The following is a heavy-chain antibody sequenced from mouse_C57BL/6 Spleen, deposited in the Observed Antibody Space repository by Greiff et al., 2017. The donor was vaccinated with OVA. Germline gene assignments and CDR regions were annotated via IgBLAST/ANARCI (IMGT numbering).Heavy chain of an antibody. V-gene: IGHV1-72*01. CDR3: AGGYYGNYYAMDY. J-gene: IGHJ4*01. CDR2: IDPNRGGT. D-gene: IGHD1-1*01. CDR1: GYTFTSYW. Sequence: QVQLQQPGAELVKPGASVKLSCKASGYTFTSYWMHWVKQRPGRGLEWIGRIDPNRGGTKYNEKFKSKATLTVDKPSSTAYMRLSSLTSEDSAVYYCAGGYYGNYYAMDYWGQGTSDTVSS.